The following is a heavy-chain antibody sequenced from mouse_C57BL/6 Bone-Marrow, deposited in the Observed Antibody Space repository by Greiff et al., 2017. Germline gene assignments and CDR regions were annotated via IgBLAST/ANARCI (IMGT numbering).Heavy chain of an antibody. CDR3: ARADVYYSKGAWFAC. Sequence: QVQLQQSGAELATPGASVKLSCKASGYTFTSYWMHWVKQRPGQGLEWIGMIHPNSGSTNYNEKFKSKATLTVDKSSSTAYMQLSSLTSEDSAVYFCARADVYYSKGAWFACWGQGTLITVSA. D-gene: IGHD2-5*01. J-gene: IGHJ3*01. V-gene: IGHV1-64*01. CDR1: GYTFTSYW. CDR2: IHPNSGST.